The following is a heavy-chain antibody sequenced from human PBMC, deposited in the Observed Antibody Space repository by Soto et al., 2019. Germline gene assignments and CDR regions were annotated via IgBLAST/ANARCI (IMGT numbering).Heavy chain of an antibody. D-gene: IGHD3-16*01. Sequence: PSVTLSLTCTVSLGAISSGDYYWSWIRQPPGKGLEWIGYIYYSGSTFYNPSLKNRVTISLDTSKIQFSLKLSSVTAADTAVYSCVREGVDNWFDPWGQGTLVTVS. CDR3: VREGVDNWFDP. V-gene: IGHV4-30-4*01. J-gene: IGHJ5*02. CDR1: LGAISSGDYY. CDR2: IYYSGST.